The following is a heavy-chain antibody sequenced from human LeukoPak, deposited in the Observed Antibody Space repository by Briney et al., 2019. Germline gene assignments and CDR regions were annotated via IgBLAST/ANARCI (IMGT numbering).Heavy chain of an antibody. CDR1: GFTFSNYW. J-gene: IGHJ6*03. Sequence: SGGSLRLSCAASGFTFSNYWMHWVRQAPGKGLEWVSAISGSGGSTYYADSVKGRFTISRDNSKNTLYLQMNSLRAEDTAVYYCAKPNIVVVPAAKGDYYYYYMDVWGKGTTVTVSS. D-gene: IGHD2-2*01. CDR3: AKPNIVVVPAAKGDYYYYYMDV. CDR2: ISGSGGST. V-gene: IGHV3-23*01.